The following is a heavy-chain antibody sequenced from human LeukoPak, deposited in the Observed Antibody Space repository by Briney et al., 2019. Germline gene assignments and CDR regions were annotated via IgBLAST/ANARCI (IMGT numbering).Heavy chain of an antibody. CDR3: AKEQSYYDFWSGYFYDY. CDR2: ISYDGTKK. D-gene: IGHD3-3*01. J-gene: IGHJ4*02. Sequence: GGSLRLSCAASAFTFSNYGMNWVRQAPGKGLEWVAVISYDGTKKYYADSVKGRFTISRDNSKNTLYLQMNSLRAEDTAVYYCAKEQSYYDFWSGYFYDYWGQGTLVTVSS. CDR1: AFTFSNYG. V-gene: IGHV3-30*18.